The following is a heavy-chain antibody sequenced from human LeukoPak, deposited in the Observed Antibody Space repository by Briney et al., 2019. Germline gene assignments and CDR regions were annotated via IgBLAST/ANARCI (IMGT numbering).Heavy chain of an antibody. Sequence: SETLSLTCTVSGASISNYYWTWIRQPPGKGLEWIGYIYYIGSTNYRPSLESRVAISVDTSKNQVSLRLRSVTAADTAVYYCARGLRNRSSGTRFDVFDIWGQGKMVTVSS. D-gene: IGHD6-6*01. V-gene: IGHV4-59*01. CDR3: ARGLRNRSSGTRFDVFDI. J-gene: IGHJ3*02. CDR2: IYYIGST. CDR1: GASISNYY.